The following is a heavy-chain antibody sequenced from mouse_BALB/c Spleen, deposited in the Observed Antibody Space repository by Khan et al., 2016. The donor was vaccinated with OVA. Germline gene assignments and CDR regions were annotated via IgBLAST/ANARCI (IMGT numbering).Heavy chain of an antibody. J-gene: IGHJ2*01. CDR3: NAGDIDY. V-gene: IGHV14-4*02. CDR1: GFNIKDYY. CDR2: IDPENGDT. Sequence: VQLQQSGAELVRPGASVKLSCTASGFNIKDYYMHWVKQRPEQGLEWIGWIDPENGDTEYAPKFQGKATMTSDTSSNTAYLQLSSLTSEDTAVYYCNAGDIDYWGQGTTLTVSS.